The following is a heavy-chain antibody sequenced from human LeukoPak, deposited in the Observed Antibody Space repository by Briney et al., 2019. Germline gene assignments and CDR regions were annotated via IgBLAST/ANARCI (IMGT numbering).Heavy chain of an antibody. V-gene: IGHV3-48*04. Sequence: GGSLRLSCATSGFTFSSSIMNWVRQAPGKGLEWIAYVSASSGTIYYADSVKGRLTISRDNAQNSLYLQMNSLRAEDTAVYYCARVDYGDYEDYWGQGTLVTVSS. CDR2: VSASSGTI. CDR1: GFTFSSSI. J-gene: IGHJ4*02. D-gene: IGHD4-17*01. CDR3: ARVDYGDYEDY.